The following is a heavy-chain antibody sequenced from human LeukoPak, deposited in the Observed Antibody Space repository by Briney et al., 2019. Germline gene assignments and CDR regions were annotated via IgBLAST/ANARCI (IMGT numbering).Heavy chain of an antibody. CDR1: GFPVNNNY. J-gene: IGHJ4*02. V-gene: IGHV3-53*01. D-gene: IGHD2-21*01. CDR3: VSDILRNFDY. CDR2: IYSGGST. Sequence: PGGSLSLSCAASGFPVNNNYMSWVRQAPGKGLEWVSIIYSGGSTKYADSVKGRFTISRDTSKNTLYLQMNSLSAEDSAVYYCVSDILRNFDYWGQGTLVTVSS.